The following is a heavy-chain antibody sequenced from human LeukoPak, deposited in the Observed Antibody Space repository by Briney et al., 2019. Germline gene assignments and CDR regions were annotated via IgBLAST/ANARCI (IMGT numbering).Heavy chain of an antibody. CDR3: ATVSPPFSGYGVRVAFDI. CDR1: GYTLTELS. D-gene: IGHD3-22*01. J-gene: IGHJ3*02. Sequence: ASVKVSCKVSGYTLTELSMHWVRQAPGKGLEWMGGFDPEDGETIYAQKFQGRVTMTEDTSTDTAYMELSSLRSEDTAVYYCATVSPPFSGYGVRVAFDIWGQGTMVSVSS. CDR2: FDPEDGET. V-gene: IGHV1-24*01.